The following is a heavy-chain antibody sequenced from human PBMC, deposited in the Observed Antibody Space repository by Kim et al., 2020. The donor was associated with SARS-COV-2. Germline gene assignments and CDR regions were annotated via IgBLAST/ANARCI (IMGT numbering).Heavy chain of an antibody. D-gene: IGHD3-22*01. J-gene: IGHJ4*01. CDR2: IYYRGST. CDR3: ARQYFSVNSGHLDC. Sequence: SETLSLTCTVSGGSISSTSYYWGWIRQPPGKGLEWIGSIYYRGSTYYNPSLKSRVTMSVDTSTNRVSLELSSVTAADTAVYYCARQYFSVNSGHLDCWG. V-gene: IGHV4-39*07. CDR1: GGSISSTSYY.